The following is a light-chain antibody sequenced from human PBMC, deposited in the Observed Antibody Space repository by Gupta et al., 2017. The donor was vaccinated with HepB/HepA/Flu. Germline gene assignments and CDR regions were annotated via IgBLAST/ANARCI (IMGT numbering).Light chain of an antibody. CDR1: QSILRY. J-gene: IGKJ3*01. Sequence: DIQMTQSPSSLSASVGDRVTITCLSSQSILRYLNWFHKEPGKAPNLLIYTVSRVQSGVPSRFSGGGSGTXFTLNIXRLQPEDFATYYCLHTASVPTTFGXGTKVDLK. V-gene: IGKV1-39*01. CDR2: TVS. CDR3: LHTASVPTT.